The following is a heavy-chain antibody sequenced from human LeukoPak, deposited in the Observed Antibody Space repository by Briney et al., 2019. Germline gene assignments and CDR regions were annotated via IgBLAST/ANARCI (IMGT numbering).Heavy chain of an antibody. V-gene: IGHV3-15*01. D-gene: IGHD3-16*02. CDR1: GFTFSKAW. CDR2: IKSYTDGGTT. Sequence: GGSLRLSCAASGFTFSKAWMSWVRQAPGKGLEWVGRIKSYTDGGTTEYAAPVKGRFTISRDDAKKTLYLQMNSLKTEETAVXYCXTFGGAIVDYWGQGTLVTVSS. CDR3: XTFGGAIVDY. J-gene: IGHJ4*02.